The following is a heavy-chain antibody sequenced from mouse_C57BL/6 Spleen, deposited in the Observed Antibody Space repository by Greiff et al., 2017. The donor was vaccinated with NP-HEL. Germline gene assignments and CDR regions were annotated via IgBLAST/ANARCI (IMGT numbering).Heavy chain of an antibody. CDR1: GYTFTSYW. Sequence: VQLQQPGAELVRPGSSVKLSCKASGYTFTSYWMDWVKQRPGQGLEWIGNIYPSDSETHYNQKFKDKATLTVDKSSSTAYMQLSSLTSEDSAVYYCARTTTVVALDYWGQGTTLTVSS. CDR2: IYPSDSET. CDR3: ARTTTVVALDY. D-gene: IGHD1-1*01. V-gene: IGHV1-61*01. J-gene: IGHJ2*01.